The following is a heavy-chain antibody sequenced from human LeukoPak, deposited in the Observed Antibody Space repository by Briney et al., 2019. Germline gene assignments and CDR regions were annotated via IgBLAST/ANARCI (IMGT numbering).Heavy chain of an antibody. V-gene: IGHV1-46*01. CDR3: ARDLNNFYYMDV. D-gene: IGHD2/OR15-2a*01. J-gene: IGHJ6*03. CDR1: GYTPTSYH. Sequence: ASVKVSCKPSGYTPTSYHMHWVRQAPGQGLEWMGKINPRDVTITYAQKFQGRVTMTRDVSTNTVYMELSSLRSDDTAVYYCARDLNNFYYMDVWGKGTTVTVSS. CDR2: INPRDVTI.